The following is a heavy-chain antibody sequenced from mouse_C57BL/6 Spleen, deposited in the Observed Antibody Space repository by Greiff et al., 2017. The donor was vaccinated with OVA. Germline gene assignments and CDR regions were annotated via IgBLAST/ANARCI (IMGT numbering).Heavy chain of an antibody. V-gene: IGHV5-9-1*02. J-gene: IGHJ4*01. D-gene: IGHD1-1*01. CDR3: TRDPDGSSMDY. Sequence: DVHLVESGEGLVKPGGSLKLSCAASGFTFSSYAMSWVRQTPEKRLEWVAYISSGGDYIYYADTVKGRFTISRDNARNTLYLQMSSLKSEDTAMYYCTRDPDGSSMDYWGQGTSVTVSS. CDR2: ISSGGDYI. CDR1: GFTFSSYA.